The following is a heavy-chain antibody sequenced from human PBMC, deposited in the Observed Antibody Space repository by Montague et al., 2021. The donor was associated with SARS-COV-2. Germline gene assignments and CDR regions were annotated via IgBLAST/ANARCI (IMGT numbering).Heavy chain of an antibody. D-gene: IGHD6-13*01. CDR2: IYTSEIA. CDR1: GASISSASYY. V-gene: IGHV4-61*09. CDR3: ASAPYSSSWTGFGDYYYLMDV. J-gene: IGHJ6*02. Sequence: TLSLTCTVSGASISSASYYWRWVRQPAGKALEWIGHIYTSEIANYNPSLKSRVTISMDTSKNQFSLKLNSVTAADTAVYYCASAPYSSSWTGFGDYYYLMDVWGRGTTVTVSS.